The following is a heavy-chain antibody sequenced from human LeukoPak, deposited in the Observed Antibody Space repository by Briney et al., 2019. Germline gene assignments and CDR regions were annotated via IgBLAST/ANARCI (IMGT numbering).Heavy chain of an antibody. CDR1: GGSISSSSYY. CDR2: IYYSGST. CDR3: ATTFGRTYYYDSSGIGS. V-gene: IGHV4-39*01. Sequence: SETLSLTCTVSGGSISSSSYYWGWIRQPPGKGLEWIGSIYYSGSTYYNPSLKSQVTISVDTSKNQFSLKLSSVTAADTAVYYCATTFGRTYYYDSSGIGSWGQGTLVTVSS. D-gene: IGHD3-22*01. J-gene: IGHJ4*02.